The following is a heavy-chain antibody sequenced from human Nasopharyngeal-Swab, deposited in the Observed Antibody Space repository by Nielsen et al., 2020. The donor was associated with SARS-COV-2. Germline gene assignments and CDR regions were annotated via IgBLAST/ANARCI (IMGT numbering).Heavy chain of an antibody. CDR1: GYTFTSYA. V-gene: IGHV7-4-1*02. CDR3: ARDTSGRIRTKGVAVAGRKRHNWFDP. Sequence: ASVQVSCKASGYTFTSYAMNWVRQAPGQGLEWMGWINTNTGNPTYAQGFTGRFVFSLDTSVSTAYLQISSLKAEDTAVYYCARDTSGRIRTKGVAVAGRKRHNWFDPWGQGTLVTVSS. CDR2: INTNTGNP. D-gene: IGHD6-19*01. J-gene: IGHJ5*02.